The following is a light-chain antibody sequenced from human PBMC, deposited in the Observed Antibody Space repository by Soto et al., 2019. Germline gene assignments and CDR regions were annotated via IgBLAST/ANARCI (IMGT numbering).Light chain of an antibody. CDR3: QQSNNYFT. CDR2: GAS. CDR1: QGLHTN. Sequence: IQLPQSPSSLSASVGDRVTITCRASQGLHTNLAWYQQKPGKAPNLLIYGASTLQKWVPSRFSGDGSGTVFTLTISSLQPEDLATYFCQQSNNYFTFGPGTKVDIK. V-gene: IGKV1-9*01. J-gene: IGKJ3*01.